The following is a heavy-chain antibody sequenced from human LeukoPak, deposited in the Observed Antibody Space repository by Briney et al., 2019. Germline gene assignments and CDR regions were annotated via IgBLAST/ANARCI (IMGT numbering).Heavy chain of an antibody. CDR1: GGSFSGYY. J-gene: IGHJ5*02. D-gene: IGHD3-10*01. CDR2: INHSGST. CDR3: ARDGGSLWFGDDINHWFDP. Sequence: SEALSLTCAVYGGSFSGYYWSWIRQPPGKGLEWIGEINHSGSTNYNPSLKSRVTISVDTSKNQFSLKLSSVTAADTAVYYCARDGGSLWFGDDINHWFDPWGQGTLVTVSS. V-gene: IGHV4-34*01.